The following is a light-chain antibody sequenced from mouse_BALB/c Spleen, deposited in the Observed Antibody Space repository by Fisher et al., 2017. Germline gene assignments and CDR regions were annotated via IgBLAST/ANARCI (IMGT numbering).Light chain of an antibody. Sequence: DIVLTQTPAIMSASLGEEITLTCSASSSVSSSYLHWYQQKSGTSPKLWIYSTSNLASGVPARFSGSGSGTSYSLIISSMEAEDAATYYCQQWSSYPLTFGAGTKLELK. J-gene: IGKJ5*01. CDR3: QQWSSYPLT. CDR2: STS. CDR1: SSVSSSY. V-gene: IGKV4-57-1*01.